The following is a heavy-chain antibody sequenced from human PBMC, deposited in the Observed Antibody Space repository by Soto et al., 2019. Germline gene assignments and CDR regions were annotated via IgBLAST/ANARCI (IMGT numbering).Heavy chain of an antibody. CDR2: IHSSGSI. J-gene: IGHJ1*01. Sequence: PSETLSLICTVSGGSISSDDYYWSWIRQAPGRGLEWIGYIHSSGSIYYNPSLKSRATMSIDTAGNQFSLKVSSVTVADTAVYYCARDLDGLHDDTSGPFPRPGWGQGTLVTVSS. D-gene: IGHD3-22*01. CDR1: GGSISSDDYY. CDR3: ARDLDGLHDDTSGPFPRPG. V-gene: IGHV4-30-4*01.